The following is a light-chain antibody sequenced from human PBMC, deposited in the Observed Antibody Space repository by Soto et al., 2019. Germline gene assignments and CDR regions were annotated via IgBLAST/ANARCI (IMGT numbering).Light chain of an antibody. CDR2: ENN. Sequence: QSVLTQPPSVSAAPRQKVTISCSGSNSNIGNNYVSWFQQLPGTAPKLLIYENNKRPLGIPDRFSGSKSGTSATLGIGGLQTGDEADYYCGTWDSSLSAGVFGGGTKVTVL. J-gene: IGLJ2*01. CDR1: NSNIGNNY. V-gene: IGLV1-51*01. CDR3: GTWDSSLSAGV.